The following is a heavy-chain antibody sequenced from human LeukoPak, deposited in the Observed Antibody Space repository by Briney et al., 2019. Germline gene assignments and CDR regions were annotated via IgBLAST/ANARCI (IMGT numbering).Heavy chain of an antibody. V-gene: IGHV1-2*02. CDR2: INPNSGGT. Sequence: ASVKVPCKASGYTFTGYYMHWVRQAPGQGLEWMGWINPNSGGTNYAQKFQGRVTMTRDTSISTAYMELSRLRSDDTAVYYCARDFGLGGSSVEYWGQGTLVTVSS. J-gene: IGHJ4*02. CDR3: ARDFGLGGSSVEY. CDR1: GYTFTGYY. D-gene: IGHD1-26*01.